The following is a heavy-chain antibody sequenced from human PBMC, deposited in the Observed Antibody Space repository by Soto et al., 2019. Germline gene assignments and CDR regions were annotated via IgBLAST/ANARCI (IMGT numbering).Heavy chain of an antibody. CDR3: ARSSITMIVGGAFDI. Sequence: SETLSLTCTVSGGSISSYYWSWIRQPPGKGLEWIGYIYYSGSTNYNPSLKSRVTISVDTSKNQFSLKLSSVTAADTAVYYCARSSITMIVGGAFDIWGQGTMVTVSS. D-gene: IGHD3-22*01. CDR1: GGSISSYY. J-gene: IGHJ3*02. V-gene: IGHV4-59*08. CDR2: IYYSGST.